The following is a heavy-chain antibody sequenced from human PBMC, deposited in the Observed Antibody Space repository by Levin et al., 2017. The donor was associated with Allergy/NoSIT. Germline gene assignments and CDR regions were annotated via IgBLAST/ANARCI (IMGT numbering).Heavy chain of an antibody. CDR2: ISWNSGSI. CDR3: AKVKTNSNPAFDI. Sequence: SLKISCAASGFTFDDYAMHWVRQAPGKGLEWVSGISWNSGSIGYADSVKGRFTISRDNAKNSLYLQMNSLRAEDTALYYCAKVKTNSNPAFDIWGQGTMVTVSS. CDR1: GFTFDDYA. V-gene: IGHV3-9*01. D-gene: IGHD4-11*01. J-gene: IGHJ3*02.